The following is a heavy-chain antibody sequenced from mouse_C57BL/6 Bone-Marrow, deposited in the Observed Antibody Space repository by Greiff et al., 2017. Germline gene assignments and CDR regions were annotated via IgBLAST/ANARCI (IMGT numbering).Heavy chain of an antibody. CDR3: ARCSNYRYFDYFDY. D-gene: IGHD2-5*01. Sequence: EVQLQQSGPVLVKPGASVKMSCKASGYTFTDYYMNWVKQSHGKSLEWIGVINPYNGGTSYNQKFKGKATLTVDKSSSTAYMELNSLTSEDSAVYYCARCSNYRYFDYFDYWAKAPLSQSPQ. V-gene: IGHV1-19*01. CDR1: GYTFTDYY. J-gene: IGHJ2*01. CDR2: INPYNGGT.